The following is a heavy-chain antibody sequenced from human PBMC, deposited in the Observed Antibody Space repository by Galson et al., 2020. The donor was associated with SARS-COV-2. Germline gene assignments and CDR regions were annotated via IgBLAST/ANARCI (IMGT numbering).Heavy chain of an antibody. D-gene: IGHD5-18*01. CDR1: GGTFSSYA. CDR2: IIPIFGTA. CDR3: ARGGYSYGYGSGYYYYYLDV. Sequence: SVKVSCKASGGTFSSYAISWVRQAPGQGLEWMGGIIPIFGTANYAQKFQGRVTITADESTSTAYMELSSLRSEDTAVYYCARGGYSYGYGSGYYYYYLDVWGKGTTVTVSS. J-gene: IGHJ6*03. V-gene: IGHV1-69*13.